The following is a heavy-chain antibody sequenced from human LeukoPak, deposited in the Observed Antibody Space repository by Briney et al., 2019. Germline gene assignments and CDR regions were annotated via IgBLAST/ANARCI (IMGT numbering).Heavy chain of an antibody. J-gene: IGHJ4*02. CDR3: ARDGGREDDY. CDR1: GFTFSSYW. CDR2: IKQDGSEK. V-gene: IGHV3-7*01. D-gene: IGHD2-15*01. Sequence: GGSLRLSCTASGFTFSSYWMTWVRQAPGKGLEWVANIKQDGSEKYYVDSVKGRFTISRDNAKNSPYLQMNSLRAEDTAVYYCARDGGREDDYWGQGTLVTVSS.